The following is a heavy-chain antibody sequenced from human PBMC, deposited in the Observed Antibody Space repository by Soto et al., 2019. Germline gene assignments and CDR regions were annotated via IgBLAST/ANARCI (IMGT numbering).Heavy chain of an antibody. CDR3: ATDQLSLLNYDY. D-gene: IGHD1-1*01. CDR2: ISSTSIYI. V-gene: IGHV3-21*01. Sequence: GGSLRLSCAASGFTFSSYSVNWVRQAPGKGLEWVSTISSTSIYIYYADSVRSRFTISRDNAKNSLYLQMNSLRAEDTAIYYCATDQLSLLNYDYWGQGTLVTVS. CDR1: GFTFSSYS. J-gene: IGHJ4*02.